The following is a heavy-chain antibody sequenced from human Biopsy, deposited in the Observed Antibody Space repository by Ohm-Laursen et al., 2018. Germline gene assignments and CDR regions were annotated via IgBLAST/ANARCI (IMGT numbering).Heavy chain of an antibody. D-gene: IGHD1-26*01. CDR3: ARDPIVGSKADGMDV. CDR2: IWYDGSSE. J-gene: IGHJ6*02. V-gene: IGHV3-33*01. Sequence: SLRLSCAASGFTFSVYAMHWVRQAPGKGLEWVAIIWYDGSSEYYADSVKGRFTISRDSSKNTVYLQMNSLRVEDTAVYYCARDPIVGSKADGMDVWGQGTTVTVSS. CDR1: GFTFSVYA.